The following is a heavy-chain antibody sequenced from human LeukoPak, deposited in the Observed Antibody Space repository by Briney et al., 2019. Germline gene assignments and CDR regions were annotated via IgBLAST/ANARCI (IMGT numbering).Heavy chain of an antibody. J-gene: IGHJ4*02. CDR3: AKGGVVVTAKPIDY. D-gene: IGHD2-21*02. CDR2: IKQDGSEK. CDR1: GFTFSSYW. V-gene: IGHV3-7*03. Sequence: GGSLRLSCAASGFTFSSYWMSWVRQAPGKGLEWVANIKQDGSEKYYVDSVKGRFTISRDNAKNSLYLQMNSLRAEDTALYYCAKGGVVVTAKPIDYWGQGTLVTVSS.